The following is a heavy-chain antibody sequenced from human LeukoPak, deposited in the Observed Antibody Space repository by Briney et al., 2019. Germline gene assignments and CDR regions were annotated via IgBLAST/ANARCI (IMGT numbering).Heavy chain of an antibody. CDR3: VSKRWVWYYFDS. Sequence: SETLSLTCTVSGGSISTSNYDWIWVRQPPGKGLEWIGSISYSGSTFYNPSLKSRVTISVDTSQNQFSLKLSSVTAADTAVYYCVSKRWVWYYFDSWGQGTLVTVSS. J-gene: IGHJ4*01. CDR2: ISYSGST. D-gene: IGHD2-21*01. CDR1: GGSISTSNYD. V-gene: IGHV4-39*01.